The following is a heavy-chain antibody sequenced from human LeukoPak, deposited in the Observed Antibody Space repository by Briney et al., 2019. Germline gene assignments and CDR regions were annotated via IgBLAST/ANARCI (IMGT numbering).Heavy chain of an antibody. V-gene: IGHV1-3*01. D-gene: IGHD2-21*02. CDR3: ARGGYCGGDCNIFDY. J-gene: IGHJ4*02. CDR1: GYTFTSYA. CDR2: INAGNGNT. Sequence: ASVKVSCKASGYTFTSYAMHWVRQAPGQRLEWMGWINAGNGNTKYSKKFQGRVTITRDTSASTAYMELSSLRSEDTAVYYCARGGYCGGDCNIFDYWGQGTLVTVSS.